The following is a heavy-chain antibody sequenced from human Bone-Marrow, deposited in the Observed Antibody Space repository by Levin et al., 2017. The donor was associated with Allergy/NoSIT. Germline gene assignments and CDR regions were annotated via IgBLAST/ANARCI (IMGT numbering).Heavy chain of an antibody. CDR3: ARGGAPGDPYYFDY. CDR1: GGTFSSYA. D-gene: IGHD3-16*01. V-gene: IGHV1-69*13. J-gene: IGHJ4*02. Sequence: ASVKVSCKASGGTFSSYAISWVRQAPGQGLEWMGGIIPIFGTANYAQKFQGRVTITADESTSTAYMELSSLRSEDTAVYYCARGGAPGDPYYFDYWGQGTLVTVSS. CDR2: IIPIFGTA.